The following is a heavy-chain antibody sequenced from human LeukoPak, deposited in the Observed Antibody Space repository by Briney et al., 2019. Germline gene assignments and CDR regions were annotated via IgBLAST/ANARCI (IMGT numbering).Heavy chain of an antibody. J-gene: IGHJ4*02. CDR2: ISSSGSTI. CDR3: AQSSFPYSSGWYLDY. D-gene: IGHD6-19*01. CDR1: GFTFSDYY. Sequence: GGSLRLSCAASGFTFSDYYMSWIRQAPGKGLEWVSYISSSGSTIYYADSVKGRFTISRDNAKNTLYLQMNSLRAEDTAVYYCAQSSFPYSSGWYLDYWGQGTLVTVSS. V-gene: IGHV3-11*01.